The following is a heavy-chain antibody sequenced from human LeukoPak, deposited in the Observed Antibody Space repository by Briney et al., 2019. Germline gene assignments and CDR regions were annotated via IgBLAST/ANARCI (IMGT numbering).Heavy chain of an antibody. D-gene: IGHD4-17*01. CDR3: ATDSHDYGDRYY. Sequence: ASVKVSCKVSGYTLTELSMHWVRQAPGKGLEWMGGLDPEDGETIYAQKFQGRVTMTEDTSTDTAYMELSSLRSEDTAVYYCATDSHDYGDRYYWGQGTLVTVSS. CDR1: GYTLTELS. CDR2: LDPEDGET. J-gene: IGHJ4*02. V-gene: IGHV1-24*01.